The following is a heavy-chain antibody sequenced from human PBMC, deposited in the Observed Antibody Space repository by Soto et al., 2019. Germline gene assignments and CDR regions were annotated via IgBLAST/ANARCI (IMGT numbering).Heavy chain of an antibody. V-gene: IGHV3-64*01. CDR2: ISSNGGST. J-gene: IGHJ3*02. D-gene: IGHD7-27*01. CDR3: ARALGYAFDI. CDR1: GFTFSSYA. Sequence: PGGSLRLSCAASGFTFSSYAMHWVRQAPGKGLEYVSAISSNGGSTYYANSVKGRFTISRDNSKNTLYLQMGSLRAEDMAVYYCARALGYAFDIWGQGTMGTISS.